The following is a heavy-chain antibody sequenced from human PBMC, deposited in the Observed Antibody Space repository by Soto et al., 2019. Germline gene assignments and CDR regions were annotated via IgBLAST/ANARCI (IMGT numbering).Heavy chain of an antibody. CDR1: GFTFSGSA. Sequence: LRLSCAASGFTFSGSAMHWVRQASREGLEWVGRIRSKANSYATAYAASVKGRFTISRDDSKNTAYLQMNSLKTEDTAVYYCCGGSGGSCPYWGQGTLVTVSS. V-gene: IGHV3-73*01. D-gene: IGHD2-15*01. J-gene: IGHJ4*02. CDR3: CGGSGGSCPY. CDR2: IRSKANSYAT.